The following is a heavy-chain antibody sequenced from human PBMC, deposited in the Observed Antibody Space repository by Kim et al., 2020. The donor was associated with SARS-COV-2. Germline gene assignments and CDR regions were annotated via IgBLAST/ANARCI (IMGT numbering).Heavy chain of an antibody. CDR1: GGSISSGSYY. J-gene: IGHJ4*02. CDR2: IYTSGST. D-gene: IGHD3-16*01. V-gene: IGHV4-61*02. CDR3: ASGGAGPDFDY. Sequence: SETLSLTCTVSGGSISSGSYYWSWIRQPAGKGLEWIGRIYTSGSTNYNPTHKSRVTISVDTSKNPFYLKLSSVTAADTAVYYCASGGAGPDFDYWGQGTLVTVSS.